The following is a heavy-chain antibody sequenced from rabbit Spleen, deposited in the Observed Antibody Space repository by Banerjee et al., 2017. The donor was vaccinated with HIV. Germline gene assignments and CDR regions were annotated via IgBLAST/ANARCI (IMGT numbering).Heavy chain of an antibody. V-gene: IGHV1S40*01. Sequence: QSLEESGGDLVKPGASLTLTCTASGVSFSSNLYMCWVRQAPGKGLEWIACIEGGSSAFSYFASWAKGRFTISKTSSTTVTLQMTSLTAADTATYFCARDSGSSFSSYGMDLWGQGTLVTVS. CDR3: ARDSGSSFSSYGMDL. CDR2: IEGGSSAFS. D-gene: IGHD8-1*01. J-gene: IGHJ6*01. CDR1: GVSFSSNLY.